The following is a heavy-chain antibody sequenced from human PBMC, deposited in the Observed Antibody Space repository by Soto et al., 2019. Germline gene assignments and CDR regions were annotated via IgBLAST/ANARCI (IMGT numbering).Heavy chain of an antibody. CDR3: ARGITLPTPLDY. CDR1: GYTFTSYA. D-gene: IGHD1-20*01. V-gene: IGHV1-3*05. Sequence: QVQLVQSGAEEKKPGASVKVSCKASGYTFTSYAMHWVRQAPGQSLEWMGWINAGNGNTKYSQKFQGRVTITRDTSASTAYMERSSLRSEDTAVYYCARGITLPTPLDYWGQGTLVTVSS. CDR2: INAGNGNT. J-gene: IGHJ4*02.